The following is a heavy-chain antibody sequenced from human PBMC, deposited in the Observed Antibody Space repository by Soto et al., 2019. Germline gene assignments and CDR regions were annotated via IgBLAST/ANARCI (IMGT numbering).Heavy chain of an antibody. J-gene: IGHJ4*02. D-gene: IGHD6-19*01. CDR2: IKQDGSEK. V-gene: IGHV3-7*01. CDR3: ARVVDSGWSQYYFDY. CDR1: GFTFSSYW. Sequence: GGSLRLSCAASGFTFSSYWTSWVRQAPGKGLEWVANIKQDGSEKYYVDSVKGRFTISRDNAKNSLYLQMNSLRAEDTAVYYCARVVDSGWSQYYFDYWGQGTLVTVSS.